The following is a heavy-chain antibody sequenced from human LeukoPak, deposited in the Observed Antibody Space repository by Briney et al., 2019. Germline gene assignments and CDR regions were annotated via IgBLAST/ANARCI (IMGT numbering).Heavy chain of an antibody. J-gene: IGHJ4*02. CDR3: ARDEVAGSRMATTNDY. CDR1: GGTFSSYA. D-gene: IGHD5-12*01. CDR2: IIPILGIA. Sequence: SVKVSCKASGGTFSSYAISWVRQAPGQGLEWMGRIIPILGIANYAQKFQGRVTITADKSTSTAYMELSSLRSDDTAVYYCARDEVAGSRMATTNDYWGQGTLVTVSS. V-gene: IGHV1-69*04.